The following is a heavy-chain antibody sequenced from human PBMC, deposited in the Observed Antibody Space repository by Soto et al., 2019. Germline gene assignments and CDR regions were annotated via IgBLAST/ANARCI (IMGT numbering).Heavy chain of an antibody. J-gene: IGHJ4*02. V-gene: IGHV3-23*01. CDR2: ISGSGGST. D-gene: IGHD2-15*01. CDR3: AKIGPRGLYFLVVVAATLDY. Sequence: EVQLLESGGGLVQPGGSLRLSCAASGFTFSSYAVSWVRQAPGKGLEWVSAISGSGGSTYYADSVKGRFTISRDNSKNTLYLQMNSLRAEDTAVYYCAKIGPRGLYFLVVVAATLDYWGQGTLVTVSS. CDR1: GFTFSSYA.